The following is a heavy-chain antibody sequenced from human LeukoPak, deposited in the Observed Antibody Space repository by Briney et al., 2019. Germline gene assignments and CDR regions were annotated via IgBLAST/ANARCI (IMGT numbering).Heavy chain of an antibody. V-gene: IGHV3-15*01. CDR3: TTDRWA. CDR1: GFTFSNAW. J-gene: IGHJ5*02. Sequence: PGGSLRLSCAASGFTFSNAWMSXXXQAPGKGLEWVGRFKSKTDGGTIEYAAPVKGRXTISRDDSKNTLYLQMNSLRTEDTAVYYCTTDRWAWGQGTLVTVSS. CDR2: FKSKTDGGTI. D-gene: IGHD3-16*01.